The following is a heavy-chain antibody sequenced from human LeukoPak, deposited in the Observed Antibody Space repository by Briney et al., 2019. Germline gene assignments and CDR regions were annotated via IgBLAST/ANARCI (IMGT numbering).Heavy chain of an antibody. D-gene: IGHD3-22*01. J-gene: IGHJ4*02. CDR2: IYPGASDT. CDR3: ARLKQVYDSSGYEDY. CDR1: GYSFTSYW. V-gene: IGHV5-51*01. Sequence: GESLKISCKGSGYSFTSYWIGWVRQMPGKGLEWMGSIYPGASDTRYSPSFQGQVTISADKSISTAYLQWSRLKASDTAMYYCARLKQVYDSSGYEDYWGQGTLVTVSS.